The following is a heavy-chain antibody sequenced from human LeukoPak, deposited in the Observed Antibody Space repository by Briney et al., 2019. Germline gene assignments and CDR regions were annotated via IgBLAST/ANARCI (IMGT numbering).Heavy chain of an antibody. Sequence: ASVKVSFKASGYTFTGYYMHWVRQAPGQGLEWMGWINPNSGGTNYAKKFQGRVTMTRDMSISTAYMELSRLRSDDTAVYYCARGSVQTLNFDYWGQGTLVTVSS. J-gene: IGHJ4*02. V-gene: IGHV1-2*02. CDR2: INPNSGGT. D-gene: IGHD3-10*01. CDR3: ARGSVQTLNFDY. CDR1: GYTFTGYY.